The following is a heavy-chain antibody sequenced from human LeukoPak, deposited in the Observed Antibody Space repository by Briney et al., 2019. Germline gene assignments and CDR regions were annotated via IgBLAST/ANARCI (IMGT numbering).Heavy chain of an antibody. J-gene: IGHJ6*04. V-gene: IGHV3-30*18. Sequence: GGSLRLSCAASGLTFSSYGMHWVRQAPGKGLERVAVISYDGTKKDYADSVKGRFTISRDNSKNTLYVQMNSLRAEDTAVYYCAKALADSSGWFVHYSYGMDVWGKGTTVTVSS. CDR2: ISYDGTKK. CDR3: AKALADSSGWFVHYSYGMDV. CDR1: GLTFSSYG. D-gene: IGHD6-19*01.